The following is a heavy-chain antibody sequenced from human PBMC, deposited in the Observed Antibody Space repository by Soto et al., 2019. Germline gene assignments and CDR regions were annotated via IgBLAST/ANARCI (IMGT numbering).Heavy chain of an antibody. CDR3: ARRGRERDWDYPSYGMDV. V-gene: IGHV5-51*01. CDR1: GYSFTSYW. CDR2: IYPGDSDT. Sequence: GESLKISCKGSGYSFTSYWIGWVRQMPGKGLEWMGIIYPGDSDTRYSPSFQGQVTISADKSISTAYLQWSSLKASDTAMYYCARRGRERDWDYPSYGMDVWGQGTTVTVSS. J-gene: IGHJ6*02. D-gene: IGHD1-7*01.